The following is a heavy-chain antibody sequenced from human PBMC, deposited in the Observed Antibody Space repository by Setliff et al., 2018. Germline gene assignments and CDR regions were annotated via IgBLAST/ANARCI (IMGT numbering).Heavy chain of an antibody. CDR3: ARDPHFDS. CDR1: RFTFSNYW. CDR2: IKQDGSEK. J-gene: IGHJ4*02. V-gene: IGHV3-7*01. Sequence: PGGSLRLSCAASRFTFSNYWMSWVRQAPGKGLERVANIKQDGSEKYYVDSVKGRFSISRDNAKNSLYLQMNSLRAEDTAVYYCARDPHFDSWGQGTLVTVSS.